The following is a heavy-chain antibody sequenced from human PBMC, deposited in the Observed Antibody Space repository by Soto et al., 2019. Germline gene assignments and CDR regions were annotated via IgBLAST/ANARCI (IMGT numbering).Heavy chain of an antibody. J-gene: IGHJ4*02. CDR1: GGSVSSTNW. CDR3: ARRYGSCFDY. Sequence: SETLSLTCAVSGGSVSSTNWWSWVRQSPGKGLEWIGDIYHIGSTNYNPSLRGRVTISVDKSNNQFSLTLKYVTAADTAVYYCARRYGSCFDYWGQGTLVTVSS. CDR2: IYHIGST. D-gene: IGHD5-18*01. V-gene: IGHV4-4*02.